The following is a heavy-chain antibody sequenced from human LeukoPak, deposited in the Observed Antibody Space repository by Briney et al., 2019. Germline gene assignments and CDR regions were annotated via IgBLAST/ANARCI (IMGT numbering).Heavy chain of an antibody. CDR2: ICGSDGST. J-gene: IGHJ3*02. CDR3: AKGHSSGYYFDAFAI. Sequence: GGSLRLSCAASGFTFSIYAMSWVRRAPGKGLEWASAICGSDGSTYYADSVKGRFTISRDNSKNTLYLQMNSLRAEDTAVYYCAKGHSSGYYFDAFAIWGQGTMVTVSS. V-gene: IGHV3-23*01. CDR1: GFTFSIYA. D-gene: IGHD3-22*01.